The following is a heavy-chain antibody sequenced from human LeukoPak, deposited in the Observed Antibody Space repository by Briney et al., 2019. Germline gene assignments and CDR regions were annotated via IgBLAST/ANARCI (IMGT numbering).Heavy chain of an antibody. Sequence: GGSLRLSCAASGFTFSSYGMHWVRQAPGKGLEWVAVISYDGSNKYYADSVKGRFTISRDNSKNTLYLQMNSLRAEDTAVYYCAKDVTYYYGSGSFPYWGQGTLVTVSS. CDR2: ISYDGSNK. V-gene: IGHV3-30*18. J-gene: IGHJ4*02. CDR3: AKDVTYYYGSGSFPY. D-gene: IGHD3-10*01. CDR1: GFTFSSYG.